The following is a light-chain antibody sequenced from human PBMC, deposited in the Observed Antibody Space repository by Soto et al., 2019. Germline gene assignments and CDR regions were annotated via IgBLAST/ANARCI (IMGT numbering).Light chain of an antibody. CDR3: QQYNNRHPRT. J-gene: IGKJ4*01. Sequence: EIVMTQSPATLSVSPGERATLSCRASQSVRSNLAWYQQKPGQAPRLLIYGASTRATGIPARFSGSGSGTEFTRTIRGLQSEDFAVYYCQQYNNRHPRTFGGGTKVEIK. CDR2: GAS. V-gene: IGKV3-15*01. CDR1: QSVRSN.